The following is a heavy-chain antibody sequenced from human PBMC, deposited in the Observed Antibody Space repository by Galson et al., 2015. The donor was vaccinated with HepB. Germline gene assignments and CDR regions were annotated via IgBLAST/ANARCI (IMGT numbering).Heavy chain of an antibody. CDR3: ARDRTPEERYLHYYYYYGMDV. Sequence: SVKVSCKASGYTFTSYGISWVRQAPGQGLEWMGWISAYNGNTNYAQKLQGRVTMTTDTSTSTAYMELRSLRSDDTAVYYCARDRTPEERYLHYYYYYGMDVWGQGTTVTVSS. D-gene: IGHD1-26*01. CDR2: ISAYNGNT. V-gene: IGHV1-18*04. J-gene: IGHJ6*02. CDR1: GYTFTSYG.